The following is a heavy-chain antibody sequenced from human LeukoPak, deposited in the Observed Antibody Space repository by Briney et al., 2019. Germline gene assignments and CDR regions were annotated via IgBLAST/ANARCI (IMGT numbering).Heavy chain of an antibody. CDR3: ARLVRPGYSSGWWVYYFDY. V-gene: IGHV4-59*08. D-gene: IGHD6-19*01. CDR2: IYYSGST. CDR1: GGSISSYY. Sequence: SETLSLTCTVSGGSISSYYWSWIRQPPGKGLEWIGYIYYSGSTNYNPSLKSRVTISVDTSKNQFSLNLSSVTAADRAVYYCARLVRPGYSSGWWVYYFDYWGQGTLVTVSS. J-gene: IGHJ4*02.